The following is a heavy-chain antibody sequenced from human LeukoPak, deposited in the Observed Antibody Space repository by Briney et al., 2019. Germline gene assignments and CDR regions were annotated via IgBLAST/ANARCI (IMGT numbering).Heavy chain of an antibody. J-gene: IGHJ4*02. Sequence: SGPTLVKPTQTLTLTCTFSGFSVNTGGVGVGWIRQPPGKALEWLALIYRDDGQRYSPSLRSRLTITKDTSKNQVVLTMTNMDSVDTATYYCALSRYDSWSGYYKGFDYWGQGTLVTVSS. CDR2: IYRDDGQ. V-gene: IGHV2-5*02. CDR1: GFSVNTGGVG. D-gene: IGHD3-3*01. CDR3: ALSRYDSWSGYYKGFDY.